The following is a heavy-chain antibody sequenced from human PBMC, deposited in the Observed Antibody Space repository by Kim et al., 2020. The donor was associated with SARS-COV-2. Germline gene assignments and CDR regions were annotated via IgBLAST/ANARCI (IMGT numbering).Heavy chain of an antibody. CDR3: AKVVAFRGARSKDWYFDL. V-gene: IGHV3-23*01. D-gene: IGHD3-16*01. J-gene: IGHJ2*01. Sequence: KGRFTISRDNSKNTLYLQMNSLRAEDTAVYYCAKVVAFRGARSKDWYFDLWGRGTLVTVSS.